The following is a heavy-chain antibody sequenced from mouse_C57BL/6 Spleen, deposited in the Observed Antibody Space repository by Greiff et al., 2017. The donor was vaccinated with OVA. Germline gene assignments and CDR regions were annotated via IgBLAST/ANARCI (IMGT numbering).Heavy chain of an antibody. J-gene: IGHJ4*01. V-gene: IGHV1-69*01. D-gene: IGHD1-1*01. Sequence: QVQLQQPGAELVMPGASVKLSCKASGYTFTSYWMHWVKQRPGQGLEWIGEIDPSDSYTNYNQKFKGKSTLTVDKSSSTAYMQLSSLTSEDSAVYNCARYITTVGDYAMDYWGQGTSVTVSS. CDR1: GYTFTSYW. CDR3: ARYITTVGDYAMDY. CDR2: IDPSDSYT.